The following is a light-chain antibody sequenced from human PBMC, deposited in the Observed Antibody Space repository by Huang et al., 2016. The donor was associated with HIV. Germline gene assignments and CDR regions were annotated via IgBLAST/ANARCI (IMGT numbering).Light chain of an antibody. Sequence: VMMSQSPATLAASPGERVTLPCGACQGVNTTLAWYQQKPGQPPRLLIYAADTRATGVPARFAGSGSGTEFTLTIDSLQSDDFAVYYCQQYNKWPPEYTFGQGTRLEIK. CDR1: QGVNTT. CDR2: AAD. CDR3: QQYNKWPPEYT. J-gene: IGKJ2*01. V-gene: IGKV3-15*01.